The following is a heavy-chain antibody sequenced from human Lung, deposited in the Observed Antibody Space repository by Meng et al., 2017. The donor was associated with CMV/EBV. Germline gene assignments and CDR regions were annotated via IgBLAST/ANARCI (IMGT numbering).Heavy chain of an antibody. J-gene: IGHJ4*02. V-gene: IGHV4-39*07. CDR3: VRILGVYFSSTSCFGLYVDY. CDR2: ILYSGST. D-gene: IGHD2-2*01. Sequence: SETLSLXFTVSGGSISSSSYYWGWIRQPPGKRLECIGSILYSGSTYYSPSLKSLVTISVDTSKNQFSLKMSSVTAADTGVYYCVRILGVYFSSTSCFGLYVDYWGQGTLVTVSS. CDR1: GGSISSSSYY.